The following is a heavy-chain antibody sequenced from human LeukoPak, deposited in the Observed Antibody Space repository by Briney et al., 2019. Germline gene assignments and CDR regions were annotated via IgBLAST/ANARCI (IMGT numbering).Heavy chain of an antibody. CDR3: AKVAKYYYGPETYYFFEQ. J-gene: IGHJ4*02. D-gene: IGHD3-10*01. Sequence: GGSLRLSCAASGFPFSTYWMSWVPQAPGKGLEWVANINQDGTEKYYVDSVKGRFTISRDYAKNSLYLQMNRLRVEDTAVYYCAKVAKYYYGPETYYFFEQWGQGTPVTASS. CDR2: INQDGTEK. V-gene: IGHV3-7*01. CDR1: GFPFSTYW.